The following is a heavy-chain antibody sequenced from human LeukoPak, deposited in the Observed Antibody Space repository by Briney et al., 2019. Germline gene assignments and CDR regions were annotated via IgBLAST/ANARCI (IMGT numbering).Heavy chain of an antibody. CDR2: ISSNGDNT. J-gene: IGHJ4*02. CDR1: GFTFSTYV. Sequence: GGSLRLSCSVSGFTFSTYVMHWVRQAPGKGLEYVSAISSNGDNTYYADSVKGRSTISRDNSKSTLYLQMSSLRADDTAVYYCVRGTGYWGQGTLVTVSS. CDR3: VRGTGY. V-gene: IGHV3-64D*06.